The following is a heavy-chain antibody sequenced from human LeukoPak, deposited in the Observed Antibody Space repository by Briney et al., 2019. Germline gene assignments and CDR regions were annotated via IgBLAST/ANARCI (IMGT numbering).Heavy chain of an antibody. V-gene: IGHV3-7*01. CDR2: IKQDGSEK. CDR1: GFTFSSYW. D-gene: IGHD6-13*01. Sequence: GGSLRLSCAASGFTFSSYWMSWVRQAPGKGLEWVANIKQDGSEKYYVDSVKGRFTISRDNSKNTLYLQMGSLRAEDMAVYYCARDRYSSSWYYLHYMDVWGKGTTVTVSS. J-gene: IGHJ6*03. CDR3: ARDRYSSSWYYLHYMDV.